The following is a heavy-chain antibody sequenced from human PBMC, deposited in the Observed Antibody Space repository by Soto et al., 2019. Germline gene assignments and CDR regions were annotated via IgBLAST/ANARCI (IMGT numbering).Heavy chain of an antibody. CDR1: GFSFAGYA. CDR3: AKGQGFSAYYYGMDV. J-gene: IGHJ6*02. D-gene: IGHD6-19*01. CDR2: ISGGGAST. Sequence: EVQLSESGGGLVQPGGSLRLSCAVSGFSFAGYAMSWVRQAPGKGLEWVSGISGGGASTYYAGSVKGRFTISRDSSGYTVYLQMNSLIAEDTAVYYCAKGQGFSAYYYGMDVWGQGTAVTVSS. V-gene: IGHV3-23*01.